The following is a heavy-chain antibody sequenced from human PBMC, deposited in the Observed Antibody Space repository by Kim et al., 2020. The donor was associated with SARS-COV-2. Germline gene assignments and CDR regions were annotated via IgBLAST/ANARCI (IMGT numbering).Heavy chain of an antibody. D-gene: IGHD2-15*01. V-gene: IGHV4-34*01. CDR2: MNHSGST. CDR3: ARGGGMLLFYYYDVMV. Sequence: SETLSLTCAVYGGSFSGYYWTWIRQPPGKGLEWIGEMNHSGSTNYKSSLKSRVTISVDTSKNQFSLKLSSVTAADTAVYYCARGGGMLLFYYYDVMVWG. CDR1: GGSFSGYY. J-gene: IGHJ6*03.